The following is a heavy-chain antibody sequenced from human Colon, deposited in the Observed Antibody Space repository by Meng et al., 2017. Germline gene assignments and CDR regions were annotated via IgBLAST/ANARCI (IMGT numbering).Heavy chain of an antibody. CDR3: AKVYYYISGRYYYDH. J-gene: IGHJ5*02. CDR2: INPGNGDT. CDR1: GYNFNSYA. V-gene: IGHV1-3*01. Sequence: ASVKVSCKASGYNFNSYATHWVHQAPGQRLEWMGWINPGNGDTKYSQKFQGRVTITRDTSATTAYLELSSLRSEDTAVYYCAKVYYYISGRYYYDHWGQGTLVTVSS. D-gene: IGHD3-10*01.